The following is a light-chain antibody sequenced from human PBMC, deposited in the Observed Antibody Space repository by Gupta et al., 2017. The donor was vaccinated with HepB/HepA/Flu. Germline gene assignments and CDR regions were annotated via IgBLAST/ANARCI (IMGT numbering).Light chain of an antibody. CDR3: QQSYSLPVT. Sequence: DIQMTQSPSSISASVGDRFTISCRGSQNIVTYLIWYQQIPGEAPNILIYGASRFRTGVPSRFSGSGSGTDFTLTISSLQPEDFATYYCQQSYSLPVTFGQGTKLEIK. CDR1: QNIVTY. J-gene: IGKJ2*01. CDR2: GAS. V-gene: IGKV1-39*01.